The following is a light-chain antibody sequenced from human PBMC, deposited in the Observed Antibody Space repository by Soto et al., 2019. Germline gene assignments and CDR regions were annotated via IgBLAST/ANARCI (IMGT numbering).Light chain of an antibody. Sequence: EIVLTQSPGTLSLSPGERATLSCRASQSVSSSYLAWYQQKPGQAPRVLIYAASSRVTGIPDRFSGSGSGTDVTLTISRLEPEDFAVYFCQQYGDSFRTFGQGTKVEIK. CDR1: QSVSSSY. CDR3: QQYGDSFRT. V-gene: IGKV3-20*01. J-gene: IGKJ1*01. CDR2: AAS.